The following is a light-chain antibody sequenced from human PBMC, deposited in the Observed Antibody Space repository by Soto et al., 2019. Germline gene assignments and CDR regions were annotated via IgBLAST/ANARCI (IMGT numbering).Light chain of an antibody. V-gene: IGKV3-20*01. CDR3: QHYNNWPT. CDR2: GAS. J-gene: IGKJ1*01. Sequence: EIVLTQSPGTLSLSPVERASLSCRASQSVSNNYVAWYQQKPGQTPRLLIYGASSRATGVPDRFSGSGSGTDFTLTISRLEPEDFAVYYCQHYNNWPTFGQGTKVDIK. CDR1: QSVSNNY.